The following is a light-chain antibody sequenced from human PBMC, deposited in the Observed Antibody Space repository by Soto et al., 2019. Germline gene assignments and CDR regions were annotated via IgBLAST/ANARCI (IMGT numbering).Light chain of an antibody. Sequence: EIVLTQSPGTLSLSPGERATLSCRASQSVSNNYLAWYQQKPGQAPSLLIYDASNRATGIPARFSGSGSGTDFTLNISGLEPEDFAVYYCQQRSNWPPITFGQGTRLEI. CDR2: DAS. CDR3: QQRSNWPPIT. J-gene: IGKJ5*01. V-gene: IGKV3-11*01. CDR1: QSVSNNY.